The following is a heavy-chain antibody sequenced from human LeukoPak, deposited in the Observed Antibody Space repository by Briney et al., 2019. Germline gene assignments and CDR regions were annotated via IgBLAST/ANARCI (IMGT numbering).Heavy chain of an antibody. CDR2: ISSSSSYI. Sequence: GGSLRPSCAASGFTFSSYSMNWVRQAPGKGLEWVSSISSSSSYIYYADSVKGRFTISRDNAKNSLYLQMNSLRAEDTAVYYCARDSLNAFDIWGQGTMVTVSS. CDR3: ARDSLNAFDI. CDR1: GFTFSSYS. J-gene: IGHJ3*02. V-gene: IGHV3-21*01. D-gene: IGHD4/OR15-4a*01.